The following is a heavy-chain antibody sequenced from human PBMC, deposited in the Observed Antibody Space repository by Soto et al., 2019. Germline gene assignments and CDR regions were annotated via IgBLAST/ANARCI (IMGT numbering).Heavy chain of an antibody. D-gene: IGHD3-10*01. CDR1: GGTFSSYT. CDR2: IIPILGIA. CDR3: ARDGWFGELSSLDY. J-gene: IGHJ4*02. Sequence: QVQLVQSGAEVKKPGSSVKVSCKASGGTFSSYTISWVRQAPGQGLEWMGRIIPILGIANYAQKFQGRVTITADKSTSTAYMGLSSVRSEDTAVYYCARDGWFGELSSLDYWCQGTLVTDSS. V-gene: IGHV1-69*08.